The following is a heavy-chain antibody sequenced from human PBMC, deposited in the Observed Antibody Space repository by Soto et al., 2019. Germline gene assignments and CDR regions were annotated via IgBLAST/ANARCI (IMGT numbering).Heavy chain of an antibody. Sequence: EVQLVESGGGLVHLGGSRRLSCAASGFTFSSYWMTWVRQAPGKGLEWVANIKHDGSEKYYVDSVKGRFTISRDNARNLVFLEMKSLRAEDTAVYSCVRDRSGSYLEGFDYWGQGTLVTVSS. CDR1: GFTFSSYW. CDR3: VRDRSGSYLEGFDY. V-gene: IGHV3-7*01. CDR2: IKHDGSEK. J-gene: IGHJ4*02. D-gene: IGHD1-26*01.